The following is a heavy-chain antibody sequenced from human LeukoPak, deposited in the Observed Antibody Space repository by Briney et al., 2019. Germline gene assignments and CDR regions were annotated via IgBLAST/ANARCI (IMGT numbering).Heavy chain of an antibody. CDR1: GGSISSYY. V-gene: IGHV4-4*07. Sequence: SETLSLTCTVSGGSISSYYWSWIRQPPGKRLEWIGRIYSSGTTNYNPSLRSRVSMSVDTSKNQFSLKLSSVIAADTAVYYCAREGGYCNSGYCYISLDYWGQGALLTVSS. CDR3: AREGGYCNSGYCYISLDY. CDR2: IYSSGTT. J-gene: IGHJ4*02. D-gene: IGHD2-2*02.